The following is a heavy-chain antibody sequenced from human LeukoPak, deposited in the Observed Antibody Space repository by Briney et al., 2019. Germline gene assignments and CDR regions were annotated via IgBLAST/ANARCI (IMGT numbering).Heavy chain of an antibody. D-gene: IGHD3-10*01. J-gene: IGHJ5*02. Sequence: GESLKISCKGSGYSFTSSWIGWARQMPGKGLEWMAIINPGDSDTRYSPSFQGQVTILADKSISTVYLQWGSLKASDTAMYYCARQPGAGWFDPWGQGTLVTVSS. V-gene: IGHV5-51*01. CDR1: GYSFTSSW. CDR3: ARQPGAGWFDP. CDR2: INPGDSDT.